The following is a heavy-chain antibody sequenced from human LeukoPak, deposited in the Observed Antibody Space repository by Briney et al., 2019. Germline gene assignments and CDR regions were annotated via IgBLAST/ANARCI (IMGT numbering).Heavy chain of an antibody. CDR3: ARGYKSDFDY. V-gene: IGHV3-21*01. D-gene: IGHD1-14*01. CDR1: GFTFSTYS. J-gene: IGHJ4*02. Sequence: PGGSLRLSCAASGFTFSTYSMNWVRQAPGKGLEWVSSITSSSSYMYFADSVKGRFTISRDNAKNSLSLQMNSLRAEDTAVYYCARGYKSDFDYWGQGTLVTVSS. CDR2: ITSSSSYM.